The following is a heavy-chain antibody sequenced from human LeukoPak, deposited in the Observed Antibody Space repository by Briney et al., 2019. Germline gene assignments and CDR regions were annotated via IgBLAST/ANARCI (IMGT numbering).Heavy chain of an antibody. CDR3: ARVRYDSGWYDY. J-gene: IGHJ4*02. CDR2: INTDGSKT. Sequence: GGSLRLSCAASGFTFSSYWMHWVRQAPGKGLVWVSGINTDGSKTMYADSVKGRFSISRDNAKNSLYLQMNSLRAEDAAVYYCARVRYDSGWYDYWGQGALVIVSS. CDR1: GFTFSSYW. D-gene: IGHD6-19*01. V-gene: IGHV3-74*03.